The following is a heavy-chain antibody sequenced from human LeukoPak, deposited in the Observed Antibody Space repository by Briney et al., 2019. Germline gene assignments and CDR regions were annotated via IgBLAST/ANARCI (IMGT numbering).Heavy chain of an antibody. Sequence: GGSLRLSCAASGFTFDDYTMHWVRQAPGKGLEWVSLISWDGGSTYYADSVKGRFTISRDNSKNSLYLQMNSLRTEDTALYYCAKDGYGSGSYYEGNCYMDVWGKGTTVTVSS. CDR1: GFTFDDYT. J-gene: IGHJ6*03. CDR2: ISWDGGST. CDR3: AKDGYGSGSYYEGNCYMDV. V-gene: IGHV3-43*01. D-gene: IGHD3-10*01.